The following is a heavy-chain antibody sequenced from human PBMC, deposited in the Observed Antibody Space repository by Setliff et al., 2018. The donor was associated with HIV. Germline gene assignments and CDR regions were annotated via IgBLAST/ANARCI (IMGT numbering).Heavy chain of an antibody. CDR2: ISPNGDIT. Sequence: PGGSLRLSCAASGFMFGVDWMSWVRQAPGKGLEWISAISPNGDITYYAASVQGRFTISRDNSKNTVYLQMSSLKTEDTAVYCCARPQHIYDDSSDDYWGQGTLVTVSS. V-gene: IGHV3-23*01. J-gene: IGHJ4*02. CDR1: GFMFGVDW. D-gene: IGHD3-22*01. CDR3: ARPQHIYDDSSDDY.